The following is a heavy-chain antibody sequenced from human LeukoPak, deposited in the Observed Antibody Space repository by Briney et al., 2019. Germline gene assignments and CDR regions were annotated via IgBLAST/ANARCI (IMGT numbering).Heavy chain of an antibody. J-gene: IGHJ4*02. CDR2: IWSDGSNK. CDR1: GFTFSTCG. D-gene: IGHD3-10*01. CDR3: AKKDYGSGKYYFDY. Sequence: GGSLRLSCAASGFTFSTCGMHWVRQAPGKGLEWVTFIWSDGSNKFYADSVKGRFTVPRDNSKNTLYLQMNSLRAEDTAVYYCAKKDYGSGKYYFDYWGQGTLVTVSS. V-gene: IGHV3-30*02.